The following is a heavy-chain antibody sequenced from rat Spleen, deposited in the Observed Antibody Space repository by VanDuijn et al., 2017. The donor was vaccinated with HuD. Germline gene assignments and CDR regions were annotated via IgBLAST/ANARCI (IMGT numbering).Heavy chain of an antibody. V-gene: IGHV2-15*01. Sequence: QVQLKESGPGLVQPSQTLSLTCTVSGFSLTSYHVSWVRQPPGKGLEWMGAIWSGGSTDYNSALKSRLSIRRDTSKNQVFLKMNSLQTEDTAMYFCARSDGYWGQGVMVTVSS. D-gene: IGHD1-1*01. CDR2: IWSGGST. CDR3: ARSDGY. CDR1: GFSLTSYH. J-gene: IGHJ2*01.